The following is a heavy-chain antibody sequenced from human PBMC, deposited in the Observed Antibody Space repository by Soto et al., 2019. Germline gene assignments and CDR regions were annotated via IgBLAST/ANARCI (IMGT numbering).Heavy chain of an antibody. V-gene: IGHV1-69*13. D-gene: IGHD3-22*01. CDR3: ARSITMIVVVITQGAFDI. CDR1: GGTFSSYA. Sequence: GASVKVSCKASGGTFSSYAISWVRQAPGQGLEWMGGIIPIFGTANYAQKFQGRVTITADESTSTAYMELSSLRSEDTAVYYCARSITMIVVVITQGAFDIWGQGTMVTVSS. CDR2: IIPIFGTA. J-gene: IGHJ3*02.